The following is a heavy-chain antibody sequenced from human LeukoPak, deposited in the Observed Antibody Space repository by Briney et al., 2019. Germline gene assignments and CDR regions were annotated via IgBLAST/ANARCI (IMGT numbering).Heavy chain of an antibody. Sequence: SVKVSCKASGYTFTSYGISWVRQAPGQGLEWMGGIIPIFGTANYAQKFQGRVTITADESTSTAYMELSSLRSEDTAVYYCARDSSGYSYNWFDPWGQGTLVTVSS. CDR1: GYTFTSYG. J-gene: IGHJ5*02. V-gene: IGHV1-69*13. D-gene: IGHD3-22*01. CDR2: IIPIFGTA. CDR3: ARDSSGYSYNWFDP.